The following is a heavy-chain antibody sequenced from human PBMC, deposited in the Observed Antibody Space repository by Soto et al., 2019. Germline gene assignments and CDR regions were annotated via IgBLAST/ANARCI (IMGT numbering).Heavy chain of an antibody. Sequence: EVQLLESGGGLVQPGGSLRLSCAASGFTFSSYAMSWVRQAPGKGLEWVSAISGSGGSTNYADSVKGRFTISRDNSKNTLYLQMNSLRAEDTAVYYCAKGGAQLLHYNWFDPWGQGTLVTVSS. D-gene: IGHD2-2*01. CDR3: AKGGAQLLHYNWFDP. CDR1: GFTFSSYA. V-gene: IGHV3-23*01. CDR2: ISGSGGST. J-gene: IGHJ5*02.